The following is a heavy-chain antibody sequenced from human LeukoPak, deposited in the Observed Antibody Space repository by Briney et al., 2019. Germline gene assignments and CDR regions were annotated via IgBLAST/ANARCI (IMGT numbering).Heavy chain of an antibody. J-gene: IGHJ3*02. Sequence: GGSLRLSCAASGFTFSSYAMSWVRQAPGKGLEWVANIKQDGSEKYYVDSVKGRFTISRDNAKNSLYLQMNSLRAEDTAVYYCAREMLRITMVRGVIIGDAFDIWGQGTMVTVSS. D-gene: IGHD3-10*01. CDR3: AREMLRITMVRGVIIGDAFDI. CDR1: GFTFSSYA. CDR2: IKQDGSEK. V-gene: IGHV3-7*03.